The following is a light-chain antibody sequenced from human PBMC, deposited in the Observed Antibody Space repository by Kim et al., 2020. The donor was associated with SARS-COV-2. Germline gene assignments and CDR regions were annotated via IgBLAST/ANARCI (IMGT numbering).Light chain of an antibody. J-gene: IGLJ3*02. CDR3: TIWNGNTWV. Sequence: GTLHSGINVGTYGIYWYQQKPGSPPQYLLRYKSDSDKHQDSGVPSRFSGSKDALANAGILIISGIQSDDEADYFCTIWNGNTWVFGGGTQLTVL. V-gene: IGLV5-45*02. CDR2: YKSDSDK. CDR1: SGINVGTYG.